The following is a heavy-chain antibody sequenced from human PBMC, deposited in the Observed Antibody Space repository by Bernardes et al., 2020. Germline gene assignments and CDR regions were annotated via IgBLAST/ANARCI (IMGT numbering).Heavy chain of an antibody. CDR2: IKEDGSEQ. CDR1: GFTFRTYF. V-gene: IGHV3-7*01. D-gene: IGHD2-8*02. J-gene: IGHJ4*02. CDR3: ASERYCTGGACYEGQSFDY. Sequence: VGSLSLSCAASGFTFRTYFMTWVRQAPGKGLEWVAGIKEDGSEQYYVDSVKGRFTISRDNAKRSLYLQMNSLRAEDTAVYYCASERYCTGGACYEGQSFDYWGQGTLVTVSS.